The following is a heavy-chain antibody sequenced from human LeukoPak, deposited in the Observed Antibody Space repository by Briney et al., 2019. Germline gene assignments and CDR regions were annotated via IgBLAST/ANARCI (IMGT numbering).Heavy chain of an antibody. D-gene: IGHD3-9*01. CDR2: ISYDGSNK. CDR1: GFTFSTYG. Sequence: PGESLRHSCAASGFTFSTYGMQWVRQAPGKGLEWVAVISYDGSNKYYADSVKGRFTISRDNSKTTLYLQMNSLRAEDTAVYYCAGTYYDIFTGPSEAFDIWGQGTMVTVSS. J-gene: IGHJ3*02. V-gene: IGHV3-30*03. CDR3: AGTYYDIFTGPSEAFDI.